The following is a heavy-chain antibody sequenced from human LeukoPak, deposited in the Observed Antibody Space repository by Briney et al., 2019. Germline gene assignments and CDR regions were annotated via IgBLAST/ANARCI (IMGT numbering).Heavy chain of an antibody. CDR1: GGSISSYY. CDR3: ARHGSLYSGGMDV. Sequence: SETLSLTCTVSGGSISSYYWSWIRKPPGKGLEWIGDIFNSGSTNYNPSLKSRVTISIATSKNQFSLKLSSVTAADTAVYYCARHGSLYSGGMDVWGQGTTVTVSS. J-gene: IGHJ6*02. V-gene: IGHV4-59*08. D-gene: IGHD2-15*01. CDR2: IFNSGST.